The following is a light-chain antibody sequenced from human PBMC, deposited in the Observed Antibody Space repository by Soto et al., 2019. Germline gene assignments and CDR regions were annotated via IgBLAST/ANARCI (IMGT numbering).Light chain of an antibody. Sequence: AIQMTQSPPSLSASVGDRVTITCRASQGIRSDLGWYQQKPGKAPKLLIYAAHNLPRAVPSRFSGSGSGTDFTLTISSLQPEDFAIYYCLQHHNYPFTFGPGTKVDIK. CDR3: LQHHNYPFT. J-gene: IGKJ3*01. V-gene: IGKV1-6*01. CDR2: AAH. CDR1: QGIRSD.